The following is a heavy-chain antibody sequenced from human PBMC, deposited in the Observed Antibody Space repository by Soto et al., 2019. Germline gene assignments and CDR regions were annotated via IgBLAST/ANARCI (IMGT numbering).Heavy chain of an antibody. CDR1: GYTFTSYY. J-gene: IGHJ3*02. D-gene: IGHD3-10*01. Sequence: GASVKVSCKASGYTFTSYYMHGVRQAPGQGLEWMGWINPNSGGTNYAQKFQGWVTMTRDTSISTAYMELSRLRSDDTAVYYCALRGMVRGVIFDAFDIWGQGTMVTVSS. CDR2: INPNSGGT. V-gene: IGHV1-2*04. CDR3: ALRGMVRGVIFDAFDI.